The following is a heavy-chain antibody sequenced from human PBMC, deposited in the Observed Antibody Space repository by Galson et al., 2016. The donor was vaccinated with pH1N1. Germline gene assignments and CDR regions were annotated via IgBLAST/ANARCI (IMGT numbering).Heavy chain of an antibody. Sequence: QSGAEVKKPGESLKISRKGSGYSFTSYWIGWVRQMPGKGLEWMGIIYPGDSDTRYSPSFQGQVTISADKSTSTAYLQWSSLKASDTAIYYCARYAVTYYYDSSGYPDWYFDLWGRGTLVTVSS. CDR2: IYPGDSDT. V-gene: IGHV5-51*03. CDR1: GYSFTSYW. J-gene: IGHJ2*01. CDR3: ARYAVTYYYDSSGYPDWYFDL. D-gene: IGHD3-22*01.